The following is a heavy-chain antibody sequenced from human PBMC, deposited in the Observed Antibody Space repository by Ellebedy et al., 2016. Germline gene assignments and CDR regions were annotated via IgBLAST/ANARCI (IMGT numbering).Heavy chain of an antibody. Sequence: SETLSLXCTVSGGSISSGGYYWSWIRQHPGKGLEWIGSIYYSGSTYYNPSLKSRVTISVDTSKNQFSLKLSSVTAADTAVYYCARDRRTILTGLNWFDPWGQGTLVTVSS. V-gene: IGHV4-39*07. D-gene: IGHD3-9*01. CDR2: IYYSGST. CDR3: ARDRRTILTGLNWFDP. J-gene: IGHJ5*02. CDR1: GGSISSGGYY.